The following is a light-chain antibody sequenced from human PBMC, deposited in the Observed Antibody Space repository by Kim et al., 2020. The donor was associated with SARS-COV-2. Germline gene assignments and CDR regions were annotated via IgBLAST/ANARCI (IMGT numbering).Light chain of an antibody. CDR1: SSDVGNYNF. V-gene: IGLV2-11*01. CDR3: CSYAGSVV. Sequence: QSALTQPRSVSGSPGQSVTISCTGTSSDVGNYNFVSWYQQHPGKAPKLIIYDVTQRPSGVLDRFSGTKSVNTASLTISGLQAEDEADYYCCSYAGSVVFGGGTQLTVL. CDR2: DVT. J-gene: IGLJ2*01.